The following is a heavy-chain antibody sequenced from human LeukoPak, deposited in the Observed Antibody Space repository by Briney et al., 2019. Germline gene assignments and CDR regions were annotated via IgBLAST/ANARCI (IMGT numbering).Heavy chain of an antibody. J-gene: IGHJ5*02. V-gene: IGHV4-34*01. Sequence: SSETLSLTCAVYGGSFSGYYWSWLREPPGKGLEWIGEINHSGSTNYNPSLKSRVTISVDTSKNQFSLKLSSVTAADTAVYYCARGRRAMIVVVITSAWSDPWGQGTLVTVSS. CDR1: GGSFSGYY. D-gene: IGHD3-22*01. CDR2: INHSGST. CDR3: ARGRRAMIVVVITSAWSDP.